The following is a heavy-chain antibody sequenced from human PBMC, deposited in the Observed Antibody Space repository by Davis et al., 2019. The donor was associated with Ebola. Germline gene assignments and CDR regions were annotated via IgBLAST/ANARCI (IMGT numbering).Heavy chain of an antibody. Sequence: GESLKISCKGSGYSFTSYWISWVRQMPGKGLEWMGRIDPSDSYTNYSPSFRGQVTISADKSFKTAFLQWSSLKASDTGIYYCASLRRTITGMDDSFDIWGQGTMVTVSS. CDR1: GYSFTSYW. CDR2: IDPSDSYT. J-gene: IGHJ3*02. V-gene: IGHV5-10-1*04. D-gene: IGHD7-27*01. CDR3: ASLRRTITGMDDSFDI.